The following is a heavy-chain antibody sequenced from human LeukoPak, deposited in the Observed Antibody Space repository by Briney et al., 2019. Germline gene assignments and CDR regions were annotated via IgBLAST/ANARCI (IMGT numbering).Heavy chain of an antibody. CDR2: ISSNGGST. CDR1: GFTFSSYA. D-gene: IGHD1-26*01. V-gene: IGHV3-64*01. J-gene: IGHJ4*02. CDR3: ARDPWLRYSGSYLYYFDY. Sequence: GGSLRLSCAASGFTFSSYAMHWVRQAPGKGLEYVSAISSNGGSTYYANSVKGRFTISRDNSKNTLYLQMGSLRAEDMAVYYCARDPWLRYSGSYLYYFDYWGQGTLVTVSS.